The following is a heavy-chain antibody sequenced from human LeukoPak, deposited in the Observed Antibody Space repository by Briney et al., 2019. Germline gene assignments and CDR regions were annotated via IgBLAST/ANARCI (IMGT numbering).Heavy chain of an antibody. J-gene: IGHJ4*02. CDR2: ISYDGSNK. CDR1: GFTFSSYW. D-gene: IGHD6-19*01. Sequence: GGSLRLSCAASGFTFSSYWMTWVRQAPGKGLEWVAVISYDGSNKYYADSVKGRFTISRDNSKNTLYLQMNSLRAEDTVVYYCAKGSGYSSGWYFDYWGQGTLVTVSS. CDR3: AKGSGYSSGWYFDY. V-gene: IGHV3-30*18.